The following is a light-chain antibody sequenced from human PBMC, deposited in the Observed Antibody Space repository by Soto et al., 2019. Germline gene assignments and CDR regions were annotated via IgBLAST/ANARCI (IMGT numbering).Light chain of an antibody. CDR1: QSVSSR. J-gene: IGKJ1*01. V-gene: IGKV3-11*01. CDR3: QQFGGSWT. Sequence: EIVLTQSPATLSLSPGERATLSCRASQSVSSRLAWYQKKPGQAPRLLIFAASSRATGIPARFSGSGSGTDFTLTISGLEPEDFAVYYCQQFGGSWTFGQGTRVEIK. CDR2: AAS.